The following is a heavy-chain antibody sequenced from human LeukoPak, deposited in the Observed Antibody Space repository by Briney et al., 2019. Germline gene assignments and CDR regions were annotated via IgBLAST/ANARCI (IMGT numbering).Heavy chain of an antibody. D-gene: IGHD3-22*01. CDR2: TYYRSKWYN. CDR3: ARGFHSSGYYRLGYYYGMDV. V-gene: IGHV6-1*01. Sequence: SQTLSLTCAISGDSVSSNSAAWNWIRQSPSRGLEWLGRTYYRSKWYNDYAVSVKSRITINPDTSKKQFSLQLNSVTPEDTAVYYCARGFHSSGYYRLGYYYGMDVWGQGTTVTVSS. J-gene: IGHJ6*02. CDR1: GDSVSSNSAA.